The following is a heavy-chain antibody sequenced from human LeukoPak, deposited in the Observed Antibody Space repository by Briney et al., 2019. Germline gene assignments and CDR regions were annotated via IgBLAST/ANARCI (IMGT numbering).Heavy chain of an antibody. CDR3: ATPHDATAYYYDSSGYFY. D-gene: IGHD3-22*01. J-gene: IGHJ4*02. CDR1: GYNFSGYW. CDR2: IYPADSDT. V-gene: IGHV5-51*01. Sequence: KPGASLQISCKSSGYNFSGYWIAWVRQVPGKGLEWMGIIYPADSDTRYSPSFQGQVTISADKSITTAYLQWSSLKASDTAMYYCATPHDATAYYYDSSGYFYWGQGTLVTVSS.